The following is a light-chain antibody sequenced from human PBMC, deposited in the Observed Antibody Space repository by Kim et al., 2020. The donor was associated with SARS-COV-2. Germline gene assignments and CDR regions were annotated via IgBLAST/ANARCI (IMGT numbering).Light chain of an antibody. V-gene: IGKV3-20*01. CDR2: FAS. CDR1: QSIRGTY. CDR3: QEYGSSPIT. J-gene: IGKJ5*01. Sequence: FPGERVTLSCRATQSIRGTYIAWYQQKPGQAPRLLIYFASKRATGIPDRFSGSGSGTDFTLTISSLEAEDFGLYYCQEYGSSPITFGQGTRLEIK.